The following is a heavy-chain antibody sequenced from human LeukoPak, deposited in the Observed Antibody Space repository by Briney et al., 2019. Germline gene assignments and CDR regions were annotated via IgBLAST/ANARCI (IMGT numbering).Heavy chain of an antibody. CDR3: ARDLVAARPRAFDI. J-gene: IGHJ3*02. Sequence: GGSLRLSCAASGFTFSSYSMNWVRQAPGKGLEWVSSICSSSSYIYYADSVKGRFTISRDNAKNSLYLQMNSLRAEDTAVYYCARDLVAARPRAFDIWGQGTMVTVSS. D-gene: IGHD6-6*01. V-gene: IGHV3-21*01. CDR2: ICSSSSYI. CDR1: GFTFSSYS.